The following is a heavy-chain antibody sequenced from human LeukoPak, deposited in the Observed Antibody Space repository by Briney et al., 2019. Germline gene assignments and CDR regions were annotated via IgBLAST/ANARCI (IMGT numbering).Heavy chain of an antibody. J-gene: IGHJ4*02. CDR1: GGTFSSYA. CDR3: ASSQYYYGSGIDY. V-gene: IGHV1-69*04. Sequence: ASVKVSCKAPGGTFSSYAISWVRQAPGQGLEWMGRIIPIFGIANYAQKFQGRVTITADKSTSTAYMELSSLRSEDTAVYYCASSQYYYGSGIDYWGQGTLVTVSS. D-gene: IGHD3-10*01. CDR2: IIPIFGIA.